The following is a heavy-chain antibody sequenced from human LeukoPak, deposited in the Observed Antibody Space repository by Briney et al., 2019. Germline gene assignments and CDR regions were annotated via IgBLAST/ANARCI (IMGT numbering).Heavy chain of an antibody. CDR2: ISTSSTTI. V-gene: IGHV3-48*02. Sequence: GGSLRLSCAASGFTFSSYDMIWVRQAPGKGLEWVSYISTSSTTIDFTDSVKGRFTISRDNAKNSLFLQMNSLRDEDTAVYYCAGARTTVANHFDFWGQGTLVTVSS. D-gene: IGHD4-17*01. CDR1: GFTFSSYD. J-gene: IGHJ4*02. CDR3: AGARTTVANHFDF.